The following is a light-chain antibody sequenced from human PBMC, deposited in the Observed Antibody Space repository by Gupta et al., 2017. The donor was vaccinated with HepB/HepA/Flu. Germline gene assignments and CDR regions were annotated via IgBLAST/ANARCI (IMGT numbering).Light chain of an antibody. J-gene: IGLJ2*01. CDR3: GTWESSLSAVV. CDR1: SSDIGNNH. CDR2: EDD. V-gene: IGLV1-51*02. Sequence: QSVLTQPPSVSAAPGQKVTISCSGSSSDIGNNHVFWYQQVPGTAPKLLIYEDDKRPSEIPDRFSGSKSGTSATLGITRLQTGDEADYYCGTWESSLSAVVFGGGTKLTVL.